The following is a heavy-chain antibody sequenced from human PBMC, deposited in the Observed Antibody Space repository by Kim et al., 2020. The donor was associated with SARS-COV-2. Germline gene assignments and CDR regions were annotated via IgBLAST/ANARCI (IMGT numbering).Heavy chain of an antibody. J-gene: IGHJ4*02. Sequence: GGSMRLSCAASGFTVSSNYMSWVRQAPGKGLEWVSVIYSGGSTYYADSVKGRFTISRDNSKNTLYLQMNSLRAEDTAVYYCARSIRFLEWLYFDYWGQGTLVTVSS. D-gene: IGHD3-3*01. V-gene: IGHV3-53*01. CDR3: ARSIRFLEWLYFDY. CDR2: IYSGGST. CDR1: GFTVSSNY.